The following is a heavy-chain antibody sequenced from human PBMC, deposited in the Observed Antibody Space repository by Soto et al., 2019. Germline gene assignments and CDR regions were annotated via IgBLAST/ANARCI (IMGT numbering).Heavy chain of an antibody. Sequence: GSLRLSCAASGFTFSSYSMNWVRQAPGKGLEWVSSISSSSSYIYYADSVKGRFTISRDNAKNSLYLQMNSLRAEDTAVYYCARDYSSGYYWDDYWGQGTLVTVSS. V-gene: IGHV3-21*01. CDR3: ARDYSSGYYWDDY. J-gene: IGHJ4*02. CDR1: GFTFSSYS. CDR2: ISSSSSYI. D-gene: IGHD3-22*01.